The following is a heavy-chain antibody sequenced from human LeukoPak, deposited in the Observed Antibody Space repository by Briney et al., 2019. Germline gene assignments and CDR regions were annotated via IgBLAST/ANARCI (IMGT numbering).Heavy chain of an antibody. CDR1: GYTFTCYY. V-gene: IGHV1-2*02. Sequence: ASVKVSCKASGYTFTCYYMHWVRQAPGQGLEWMGWINPNSGGTNYAQKFQGRVTMTRDTSISTAYMELSRLRSDDTAVYYCAFGIQLWLRGARGAFDIWGQGTMVTVSS. CDR3: AFGIQLWLRGARGAFDI. D-gene: IGHD5-18*01. CDR2: INPNSGGT. J-gene: IGHJ3*02.